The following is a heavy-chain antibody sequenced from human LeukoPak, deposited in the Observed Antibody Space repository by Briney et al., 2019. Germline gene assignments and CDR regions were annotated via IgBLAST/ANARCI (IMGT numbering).Heavy chain of an antibody. CDR2: ISYDGSNK. V-gene: IGHV3-30-3*01. J-gene: IGHJ4*02. CDR3: ARGTWTRIKTGSWLFDY. D-gene: IGHD6-19*01. CDR1: GFTFSSYA. Sequence: GRSLRLSCAASGFTFSSYAMQWVRQAPGKGLEWVAVISYDGSNKYYADSVKGRFTISRDNSKNTLYLQMNSLRAEDTAVYYCARGTWTRIKTGSWLFDYWGQGTLVTVSS.